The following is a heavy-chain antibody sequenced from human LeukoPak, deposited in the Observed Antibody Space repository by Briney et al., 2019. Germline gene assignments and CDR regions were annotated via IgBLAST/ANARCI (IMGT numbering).Heavy chain of an antibody. CDR3: AREGGGPRWLDP. J-gene: IGHJ5*02. V-gene: IGHV4-4*07. D-gene: IGHD6-25*01. CDR1: GGSISTYY. CDR2: INSSGSS. Sequence: SETLSLTCTVSGGSISTYYWSWIRQAAGKGLEWIGHINSSGSSNYNASLRSRVTMSVDTSKNQFSLNLSSVTAADTAVYYCAREGGGPRWLDPWGQGTLVTVSS.